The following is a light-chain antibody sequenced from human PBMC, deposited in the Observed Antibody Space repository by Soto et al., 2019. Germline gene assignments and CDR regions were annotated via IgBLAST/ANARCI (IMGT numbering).Light chain of an antibody. J-gene: IGKJ4*01. CDR2: DAS. CDR3: QQRSNWLRT. Sequence: EIVLTQSPATLSLSPGERATLSCRASQSVSSYLAWYQHKPGQAPRLLIYDASNRATGIPARFSGSGSGTDFTLTISSLEPEDFAVYYCQQRSNWLRTFGGGTKVEIK. CDR1: QSVSSY. V-gene: IGKV3-11*01.